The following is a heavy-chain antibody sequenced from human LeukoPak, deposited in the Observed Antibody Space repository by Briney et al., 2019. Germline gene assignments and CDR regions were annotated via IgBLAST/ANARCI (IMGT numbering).Heavy chain of an antibody. Sequence: GGSLRLSCAASGFTFSSYSMNWVRQAPGKGLEWVSSISGSNSYIYYADSMKGRFTISRDNAKNSLYLQMNSLRAEDTAVYYCARGADNSGSFVILDYWGQGTLVTVSS. CDR1: GFTFSSYS. CDR2: ISGSNSYI. J-gene: IGHJ4*02. D-gene: IGHD3-10*01. CDR3: ARGADNSGSFVILDY. V-gene: IGHV3-21*01.